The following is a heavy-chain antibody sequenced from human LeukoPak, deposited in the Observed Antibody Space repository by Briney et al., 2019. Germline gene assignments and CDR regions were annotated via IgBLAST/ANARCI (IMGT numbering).Heavy chain of an antibody. CDR3: ARDKMTTRWWHVAFDI. V-gene: IGHV3-30*03. CDR1: GFTFSSYG. Sequence: PGGSLRLSCAASGFTFSSYGMHWVRQAPGKGLEWVAVISYDGSNKYYADSVKGRFTISRDNSKNTLYLQMNSLRAEDTAVYYCARDKMTTRWWHVAFDIWGQGTMVTVSS. D-gene: IGHD4-17*01. J-gene: IGHJ3*02. CDR2: ISYDGSNK.